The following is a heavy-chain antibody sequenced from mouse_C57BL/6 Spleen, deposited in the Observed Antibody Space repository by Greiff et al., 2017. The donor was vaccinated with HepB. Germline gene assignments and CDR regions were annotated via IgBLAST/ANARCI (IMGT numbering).Heavy chain of an antibody. D-gene: IGHD2-13*01. CDR2: IHPNSGST. CDR3: EGLPGDYGYAMDY. CDR1: GYTFTSYW. V-gene: IGHV1-64*01. J-gene: IGHJ4*01. Sequence: QVQLQQPGAELVKPGASVKLSCKASGYTFTSYWMHWVKQRPGQGLEWMGMIHPNSGSTNYNEKFKSKATMTVDKSSSTADMQLSSLTSEDSAVCYCEGLPGDYGYAMDYWGQGTSVTVSS.